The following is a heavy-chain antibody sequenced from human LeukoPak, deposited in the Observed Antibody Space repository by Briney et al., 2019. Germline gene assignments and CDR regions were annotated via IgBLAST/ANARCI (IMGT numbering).Heavy chain of an antibody. D-gene: IGHD6-19*01. CDR1: RGSISSPKW. V-gene: IGHV4-4*02. Sequence: SETLSLTCTVSRGSISSPKWWTWVRQAPEKGLEWIAEIYHSGSANHNPSPISRLTISVDKSRNQFSLKLSSVTAADTAVYYCASRSASALDGFDIWGQGTMVTVSS. CDR2: IYHSGSA. J-gene: IGHJ3*02. CDR3: ASRSASALDGFDI.